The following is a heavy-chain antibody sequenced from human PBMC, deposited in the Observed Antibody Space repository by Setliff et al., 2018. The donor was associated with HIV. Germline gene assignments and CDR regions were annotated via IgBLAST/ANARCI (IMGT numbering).Heavy chain of an antibody. D-gene: IGHD3-22*01. Sequence: PSVKVSCKASGGTFSNYAFSWVRQAPGQGLEWMGGIIPLFGTANYAQNFQGRVTITADASTSTAYMELSSLRSEDTAMYYCARDRHHYDSSGFDAFDLWGQGTMVTVSS. V-gene: IGHV1-69*13. CDR3: ARDRHHYDSSGFDAFDL. CDR1: GGTFSNYA. J-gene: IGHJ3*01. CDR2: IIPLFGTA.